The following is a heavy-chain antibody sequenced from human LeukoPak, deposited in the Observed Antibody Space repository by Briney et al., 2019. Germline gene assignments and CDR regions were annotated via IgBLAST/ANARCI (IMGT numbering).Heavy chain of an antibody. V-gene: IGHV4-39*01. CDR3: ARVSAAAGTSWWFDP. CDR2: IYYSGST. CDR1: GGSISSSSYY. J-gene: IGHJ5*02. Sequence: SETLSLTCTVSGGSISSSSYYWGWIRQPPGKGLEWIGSIYYSGSTYYNPSLKSRVTISVDTSKNQFSLKLSSVTAADTAVYYCARVSAAAGTSWWFDPWGQGTLVTVSS. D-gene: IGHD6-13*01.